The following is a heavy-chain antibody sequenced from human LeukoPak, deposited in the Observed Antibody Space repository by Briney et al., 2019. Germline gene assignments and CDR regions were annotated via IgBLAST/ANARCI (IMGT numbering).Heavy chain of an antibody. CDR3: ARQLFTTSRHFAS. D-gene: IGHD2-2*01. CDR2: IYLTVTT. CDR1: GYSISSGYY. V-gene: IGHV4-38-2*01. Sequence: SEXLSLTCGASGYSISSGYYWGGRRQHTGKGGQGFLTIYLTVTTYYNPSLKCRFTISVATSKTQFSLKLSSLTAADTAVYYCARQLFTTSRHFASCGQGTLVTVSS. J-gene: IGHJ4*02.